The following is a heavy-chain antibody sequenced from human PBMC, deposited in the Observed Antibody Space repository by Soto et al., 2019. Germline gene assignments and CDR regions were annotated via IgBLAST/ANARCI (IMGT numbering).Heavy chain of an antibody. Sequence: PGGSLRLSCAASGFTFKTYAMSWVRQAPGRGLEWVSTISGSGDITKYADSVKGRFTISRDNSKNTLSLQMNSLRAEDTAEYYCAKGTLPDYYYGMNVWGQGTTVTVSS. CDR1: GFTFKTYA. CDR3: AKGTLPDYYYGMNV. J-gene: IGHJ6*02. V-gene: IGHV3-23*01. D-gene: IGHD2-2*01. CDR2: ISGSGDIT.